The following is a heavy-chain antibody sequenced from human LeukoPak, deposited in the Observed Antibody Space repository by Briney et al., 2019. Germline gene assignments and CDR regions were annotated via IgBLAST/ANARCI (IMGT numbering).Heavy chain of an antibody. Sequence: PGGSLRLSCAASGFTFSSYWMSWVRQAPGKGLEWVAHIKHGGGGTYHVDSVKGRFTISRDNAKNSLYLQMNSLRAEATAVYYCARGGAWYSDYWGQGTLVTVSS. J-gene: IGHJ4*02. CDR1: GFTFSSYW. V-gene: IGHV3-7*05. CDR3: ARGGAWYSDY. CDR2: IKHGGGGT. D-gene: IGHD6-13*01.